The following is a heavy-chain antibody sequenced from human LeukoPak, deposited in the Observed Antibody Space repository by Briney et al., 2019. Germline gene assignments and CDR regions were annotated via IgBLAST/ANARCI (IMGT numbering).Heavy chain of an antibody. Sequence: GASVKVSCKASGYTFTSYDINWVRQATGQGLEWMGWMNPNSGNTGYAQKFQGRVTMTRNTSISTAYMELSSLRSEDTAVYYCAKNYDFLTGYASWGQGTLVTVSS. CDR2: MNPNSGNT. CDR1: GYTFTSYD. V-gene: IGHV1-8*01. D-gene: IGHD3-9*01. J-gene: IGHJ4*02. CDR3: AKNYDFLTGYAS.